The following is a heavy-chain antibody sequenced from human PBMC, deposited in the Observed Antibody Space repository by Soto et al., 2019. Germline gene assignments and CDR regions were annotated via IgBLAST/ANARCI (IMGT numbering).Heavy chain of an antibody. CDR3: ARRALGLNRALVPAPRSYYFDY. CDR1: GDSVSSNTAA. J-gene: IGHJ4*02. V-gene: IGHV6-1*01. CDR2: TYYRSKWYN. D-gene: IGHD5-18*01. Sequence: SQTLSLTCAISGDSVSSNTAAWNWVRQSPARGLEWLGTTYYRSKWYNDYAVSVKSRITINPDTSKNQFSLQLNSVTPEDTAVYYCARRALGLNRALVPAPRSYYFDYWGQGTLVTVSS.